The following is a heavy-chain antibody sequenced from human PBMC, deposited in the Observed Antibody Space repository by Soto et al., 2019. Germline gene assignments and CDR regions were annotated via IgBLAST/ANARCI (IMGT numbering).Heavy chain of an antibody. D-gene: IGHD3-22*01. CDR1: GDSIASSYW. V-gene: IGHV4-4*02. Sequence: SETLSLTCVVSGDSIASSYWWSWVRQPPGKGLEWIGEIYHSGTTNYNPPLKSRVTILQDKSNNQFSLILASVTAADTAVYYCARALVTDYNSRDYHYYFAMDVWGQGTSVTVS. J-gene: IGHJ6*02. CDR3: ARALVTDYNSRDYHYYFAMDV. CDR2: IYHSGTT.